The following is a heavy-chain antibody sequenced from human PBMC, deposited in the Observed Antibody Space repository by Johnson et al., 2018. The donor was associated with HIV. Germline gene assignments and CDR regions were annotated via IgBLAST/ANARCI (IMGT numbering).Heavy chain of an antibody. D-gene: IGHD2-8*01. CDR1: GFTVSSNY. V-gene: IGHV3-66*01. CDR3: MLRTHAEKAFDI. Sequence: VQLVESGGGLVQPGGSLRLSCAASGFTVSSNYMNWVRQAPGKGLEWVSVIYSGGSTYYADSVKGRFTISRDNSKNTLYLQMNSLRAEDTAVYYCMLRTHAEKAFDIWGQGTMVTVSS. CDR2: IYSGGST. J-gene: IGHJ3*02.